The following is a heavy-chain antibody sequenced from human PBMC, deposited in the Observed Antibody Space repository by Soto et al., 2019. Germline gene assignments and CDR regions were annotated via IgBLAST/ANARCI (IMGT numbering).Heavy chain of an antibody. D-gene: IGHD3-22*01. V-gene: IGHV4-59*08. CDR1: GGSISPYY. CDR2: IYYTGTT. J-gene: IGHJ5*02. Sequence: SETLSLTCTVSGGSISPYYWSWIRQSPGKGLEWIGYIYYTGTTGYNPSLKSRVTILVDTSKNQFSLKLSSVTAADTAVYYCARLGGYYQALDTWGQGALVTVSS. CDR3: ARLGGYYQALDT.